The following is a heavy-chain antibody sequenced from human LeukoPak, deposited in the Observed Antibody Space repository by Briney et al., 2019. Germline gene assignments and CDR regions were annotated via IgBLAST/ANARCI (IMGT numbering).Heavy chain of an antibody. V-gene: IGHV4-61*08. D-gene: IGHD5-18*01. J-gene: IGHJ3*02. CDR2: IYYSGST. Sequence: SETLSLTCTVSGGSISSGGYYWSWIRQPPGKGLEWIGYIYYSGSTNYNPSLKSRVTISVDTSKNQFSLKLSSVTAADTAVYYCARDSGYSYGYHDDAFDIWGQGTMVTVSS. CDR3: ARDSGYSYGYHDDAFDI. CDR1: GGSISSGGYY.